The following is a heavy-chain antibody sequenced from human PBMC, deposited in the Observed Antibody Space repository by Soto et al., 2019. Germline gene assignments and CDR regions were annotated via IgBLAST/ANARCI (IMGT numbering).Heavy chain of an antibody. Sequence: GESLKISCKGSGYSFISYWIGWARQLPGKGLEWMGIVYPGTSETRYSPSFQGQVTISADKSITTAYLMWSSLKASDTAVYYCGTHRLGYCSGPSCSSDYWAQGTQVTVSS. CDR1: GYSFISYW. CDR3: GTHRLGYCSGPSCSSDY. V-gene: IGHV5-51*01. CDR2: VYPGTSET. D-gene: IGHD2-15*01. J-gene: IGHJ4*02.